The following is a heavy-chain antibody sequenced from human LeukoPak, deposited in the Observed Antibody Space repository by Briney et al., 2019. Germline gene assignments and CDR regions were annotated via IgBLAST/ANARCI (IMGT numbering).Heavy chain of an antibody. CDR1: GFTFSSYA. CDR3: ARTTVTYYMDV. D-gene: IGHD4-17*01. Sequence: GGSLRLSXAASGFTFSSYAMSWVRQAPGKGLEWVSVIYSGGSTYYADSVKGRFTISRDNSKNTLYLQMNSLRAEDTAVYYCARTTVTYYMDVWGKGTTVTVSS. CDR2: IYSGGST. J-gene: IGHJ6*03. V-gene: IGHV3-53*01.